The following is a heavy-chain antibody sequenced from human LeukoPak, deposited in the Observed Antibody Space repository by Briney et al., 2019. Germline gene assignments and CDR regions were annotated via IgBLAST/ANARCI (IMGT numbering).Heavy chain of an antibody. D-gene: IGHD1-26*01. CDR1: GYTFTSYD. CDR2: MNPNSGGT. Sequence: GASVKVSCKGSGYTFTSYDINWVRQATGQGLEWMGWMNPNSGGTNYAQKFQGRVTMTRDTSISTAYMELSRPRSDDTAVYYCARDGRGSLRWGQGTLVTVSS. J-gene: IGHJ4*02. V-gene: IGHV1-2*02. CDR3: ARDGRGSLR.